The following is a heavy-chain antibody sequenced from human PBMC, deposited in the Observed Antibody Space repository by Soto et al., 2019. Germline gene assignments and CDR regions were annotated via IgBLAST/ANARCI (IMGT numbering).Heavy chain of an antibody. D-gene: IGHD2-2*01. CDR2: IYHSGST. V-gene: IGHV4-59*01. CDR3: AGAGIGQASYAMDV. CDR1: GGSIGGDS. Sequence: QLQLQESGPGLVKPSETLSLTCTVSGGSIGGDSWSWIRQSPGKGLDFIGYIYHSGSTNYNPSLERRVTITTDTSKGQFSPRLSSVTAADATVYYCAGAGIGQASYAMDVWGQGTTVTVSS. J-gene: IGHJ6*02.